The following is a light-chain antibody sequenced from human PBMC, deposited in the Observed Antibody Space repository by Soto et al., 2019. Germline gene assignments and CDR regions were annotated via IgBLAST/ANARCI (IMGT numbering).Light chain of an antibody. CDR1: SSDVDNYQY. CDR2: DVT. Sequence: QSALTQPRSVAGSPGQSVTISCTGTSSDVDNYQYVSWYQQFPGKAPKLMIYDVTKRPSGVPDRFSGSKSGNTASLTISGLKAEDEADYYCCSYAGSYKRFGGGTKLTVL. V-gene: IGLV2-11*01. CDR3: CSYAGSYKR. J-gene: IGLJ2*01.